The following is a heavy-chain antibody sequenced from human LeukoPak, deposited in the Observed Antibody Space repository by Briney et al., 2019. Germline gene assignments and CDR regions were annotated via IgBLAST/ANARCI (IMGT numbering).Heavy chain of an antibody. CDR1: GYTFTAYH. CDR2: ISAYNGNT. V-gene: IGHV1-18*04. Sequence: ASVKVSCKASGYTFTAYHVHWLRQAPGQGLEWMAWISAYNGNTNYAQKFQGRVTVTTDTSTRTAYMELRSLRFDDTAVYYCARDVPVVPAARSFDYWGQGTLVTVSS. CDR3: ARDVPVVPAARSFDY. J-gene: IGHJ4*02. D-gene: IGHD2-2*01.